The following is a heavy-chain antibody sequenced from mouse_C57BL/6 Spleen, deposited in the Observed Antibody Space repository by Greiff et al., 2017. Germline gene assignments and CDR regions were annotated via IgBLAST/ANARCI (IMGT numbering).Heavy chain of an antibody. J-gene: IGHJ2*01. CDR2: IRSKSNNYAT. Sequence: EVQLVESGGGLVQPKGSLKLSCAASGFSFNTYAMNWVRQAPGKGLEWVARIRSKSNNYATYYADSVKDRFTISRDDSESMLYLQMNNLKTEDTSIYYSVMDDGYQYYFDYWGQGTTLTVSS. CDR1: GFSFNTYA. CDR3: VMDDGYQYYFDY. D-gene: IGHD2-3*01. V-gene: IGHV10-1*01.